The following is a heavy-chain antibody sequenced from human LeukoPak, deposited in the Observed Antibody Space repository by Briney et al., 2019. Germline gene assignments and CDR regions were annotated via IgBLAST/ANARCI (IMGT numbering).Heavy chain of an antibody. J-gene: IGHJ4*02. Sequence: PSETLSLTCTVSGGSISSYYWSWIRQPPGKGLEWIGYIYYSGSTNYNPSLKSRVTISVDTSKNQFSLKLSSVTAADTAVYYCASGYSGYELTNYWGQGTLVTVSS. CDR2: IYYSGST. V-gene: IGHV4-59*12. CDR1: GGSISSYY. D-gene: IGHD5-12*01. CDR3: ASGYSGYELTNY.